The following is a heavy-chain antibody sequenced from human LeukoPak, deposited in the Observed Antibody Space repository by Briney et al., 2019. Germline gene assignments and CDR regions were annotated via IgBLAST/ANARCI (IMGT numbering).Heavy chain of an antibody. Sequence: GGSLRLSCAVSGVTLSNYGMSWVRQAPGKGLEWVAGISGSGGSTNYADSVKGRFAISRDSPKNTLYLQMNSLRAEDTAVYFCAKRGVVIRVILVGFHKEANYFDSWGQGALVTVSS. CDR1: GVTLSNYG. V-gene: IGHV3-23*01. CDR2: ISGSGGST. D-gene: IGHD3-22*01. J-gene: IGHJ4*02. CDR3: AKRGVVIRVILVGFHKEANYFDS.